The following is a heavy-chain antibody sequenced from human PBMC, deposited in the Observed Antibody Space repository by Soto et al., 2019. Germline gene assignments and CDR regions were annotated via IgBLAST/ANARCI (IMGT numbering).Heavy chain of an antibody. CDR2: IGTAGDT. Sequence: GGSLRLSCAASGFTFSSYDMHWVRQATGKGLEWVSAIGTAGDTYYPGSVKGRFTISRENAKNSLYLQMNSLRAGDTAVYYCARGARDSSSSKGAFDIWGQGTMVNVS. D-gene: IGHD6-6*01. CDR1: GFTFSSYD. CDR3: ARGARDSSSSKGAFDI. V-gene: IGHV3-13*01. J-gene: IGHJ3*02.